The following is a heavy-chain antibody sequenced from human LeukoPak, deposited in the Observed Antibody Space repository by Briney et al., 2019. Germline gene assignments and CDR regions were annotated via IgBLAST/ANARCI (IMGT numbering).Heavy chain of an antibody. Sequence: GGSLRLSCAGSGFTFSHAWMTWVRQAPGKGLEWVSTIYSGGTTYYADSVMGRFTISRHNSRNTLYLQMNSLRAEDTAVYYCARVDTVMAYYFDLWGQGTLVTVSS. CDR3: ARVDTVMAYYFDL. J-gene: IGHJ4*02. CDR2: IYSGGTT. V-gene: IGHV3-53*04. CDR1: GFTFSHAW. D-gene: IGHD5-18*01.